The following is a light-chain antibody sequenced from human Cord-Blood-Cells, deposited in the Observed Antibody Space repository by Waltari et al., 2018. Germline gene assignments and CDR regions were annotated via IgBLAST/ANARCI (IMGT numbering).Light chain of an antibody. V-gene: IGKV4-1*01. CDR2: WAS. J-gene: IGKJ1*01. CDR1: QSVLYSSNNKNY. Sequence: DIVMTQSPDSLAVSLGVRATINCKSSQSVLYSSNNKNYLAWYQQKPGQPPKLLIYWASTRESGVPDRFSCSGSGTDFTLTISSLQAEDVAVYYCQQYYSTPWTFGQGTKVEIK. CDR3: QQYYSTPWT.